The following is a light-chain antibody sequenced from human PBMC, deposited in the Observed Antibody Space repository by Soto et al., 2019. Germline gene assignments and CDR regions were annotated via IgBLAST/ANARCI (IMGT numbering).Light chain of an antibody. CDR3: QQYDNLPA. V-gene: IGKV1-33*01. CDR1: QDISNY. Sequence: DIQMTLSPSSLSASVGDRVTITCQASQDISNYLNWYQQKPGKAPKLLIYDASNLETGVPSRFSGSGSGTDFTFTISSLQPEDIATYYCQQYDNLPAFGPGTRLEI. J-gene: IGKJ5*01. CDR2: DAS.